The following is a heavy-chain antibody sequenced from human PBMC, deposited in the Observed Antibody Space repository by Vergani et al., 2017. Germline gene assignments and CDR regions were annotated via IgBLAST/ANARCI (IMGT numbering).Heavy chain of an antibody. CDR3: ARLQWLVTAEWCEP. CDR1: GGSISSSSYY. D-gene: IGHD6-19*01. V-gene: IGHV4-39*01. J-gene: IGHJ5*02. CDR2: INYSGST. Sequence: QLQLQESGPGLVKPSETLSLTCSVSGGSISSSSYYWGWIRQPPGKGLEWIGSINYSGSTQYNPSLKSRVTISVDTSRNQFSLKVRSVTAADTAVDYCARLQWLVTAEWCEPWGQGTLVSVSS.